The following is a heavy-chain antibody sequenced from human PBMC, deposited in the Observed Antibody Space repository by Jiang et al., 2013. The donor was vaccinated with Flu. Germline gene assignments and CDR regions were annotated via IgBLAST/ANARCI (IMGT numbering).Heavy chain of an antibody. Sequence: GKGRGVDWVYLLQWADRLHPSLKNRVTISVDTSKNQFSLKLSSVTAADTAVYYCARYYCPNGVCYNFDFWGQGTLVTVSS. J-gene: IGHJ4*02. D-gene: IGHD2-8*01. CDR2: LLQWAD. CDR3: ARYYCPNGVCYNFDF. V-gene: IGHV4-59*01.